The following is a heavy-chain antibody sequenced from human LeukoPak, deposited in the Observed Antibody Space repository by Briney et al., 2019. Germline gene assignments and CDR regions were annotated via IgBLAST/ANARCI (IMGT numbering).Heavy chain of an antibody. CDR3: LIVRGYFDSSGSDY. D-gene: IGHD3-9*01. J-gene: IGHJ4*02. V-gene: IGHV3-64D*06. CDR1: GFTFSSYT. CDR2: ITNNGGNT. Sequence: PGGSLRLSCSASGFTFSSYTMHWVRQAPGKGLELVSAITNNGGNTYYADSVRGRFTISRDNSKNTVYLQMSSLTAEAPAVYYCLIVRGYFDSSGSDYWGQGTLVTVSS.